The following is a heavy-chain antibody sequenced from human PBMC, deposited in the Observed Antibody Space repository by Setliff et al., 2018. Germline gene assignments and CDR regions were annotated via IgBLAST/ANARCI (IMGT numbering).Heavy chain of an antibody. CDR1: GFTFDDYG. Sequence: GESLKISCAASGFTFDDYGMSWVRQAPGKGLEWVSGINWNGGSTGYADSVKGRFTISRDNAKNSLYLQMNSLRAEDTALYYCAKDIMVYYYGSGRAFDIWGQGTMVTVSS. CDR2: INWNGGST. V-gene: IGHV3-20*04. J-gene: IGHJ3*02. D-gene: IGHD3-10*01. CDR3: AKDIMVYYYGSGRAFDI.